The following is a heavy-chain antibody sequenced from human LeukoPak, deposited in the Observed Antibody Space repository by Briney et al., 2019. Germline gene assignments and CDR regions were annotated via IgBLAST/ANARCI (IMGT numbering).Heavy chain of an antibody. V-gene: IGHV4-34*01. CDR2: INHSGST. CDR3: ARAGRYFDWLRGHDAFDI. J-gene: IGHJ3*02. CDR1: GGSISSYY. D-gene: IGHD3-9*01. Sequence: ASETLSLTCTVSGGSISSYYWSWIRQPPGKGLEWIGEINHSGSTNYNPSLKSRVTISVDTSKNQFSLKLSSVTAADTAVYYCARAGRYFDWLRGHDAFDIWGQGTMVTVSS.